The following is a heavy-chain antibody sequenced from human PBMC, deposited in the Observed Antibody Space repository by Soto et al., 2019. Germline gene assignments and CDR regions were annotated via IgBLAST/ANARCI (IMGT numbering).Heavy chain of an antibody. CDR2: IYWDDDE. CDR3: SHFSGMFYWFDP. V-gene: IGHV2-5*02. CDR1: GFSLATPGVA. D-gene: IGHD6-19*01. J-gene: IGHJ5*02. Sequence: KESGPTLVKPTQPLTLTCKFSGFSLATPGVAVGWLRQTPGKALEWLGHIYWDDDERYSPSLQNRLSITKVTSQNHVVLTMANVKPLGTGTYSCSHFSGMFYWFDPWGQGTLVTVSS.